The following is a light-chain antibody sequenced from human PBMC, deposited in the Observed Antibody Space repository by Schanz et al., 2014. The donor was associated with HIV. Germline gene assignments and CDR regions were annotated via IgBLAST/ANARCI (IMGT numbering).Light chain of an antibody. CDR3: SSYTTSITLA. CDR1: SSDIGAYNY. J-gene: IGLJ1*01. V-gene: IGLV2-14*03. Sequence: QSALTQPASVSGSPGQSITISCTGTSSDIGAYNYVSWYQQHPGKAPKLIISDVSNRPSGVSNRFSGSKSGNTASLTISGLKDEDEADYYCSSYTTSITLAFGTGTKLTVL. CDR2: DVS.